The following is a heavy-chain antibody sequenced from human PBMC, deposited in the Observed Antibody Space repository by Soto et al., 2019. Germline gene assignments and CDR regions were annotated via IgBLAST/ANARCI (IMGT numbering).Heavy chain of an antibody. D-gene: IGHD4-4*01. CDR2: VHYSGTT. Sequence: PSETLSLTCSVSGGSIRTSPFYWAWIRPPPGKGLEWIGSVHYSGTTYRNPSLKSRATIFVDTSKNRFSLRLSSVTAADTATYYCAHIRDYSNYGWFDPWGQGSLVTVS. CDR3: AHIRDYSNYGWFDP. CDR1: GGSIRTSPFY. J-gene: IGHJ5*02. V-gene: IGHV4-39*01.